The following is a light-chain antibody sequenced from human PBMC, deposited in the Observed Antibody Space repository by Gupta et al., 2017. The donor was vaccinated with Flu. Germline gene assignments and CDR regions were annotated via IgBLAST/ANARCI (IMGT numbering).Light chain of an antibody. CDR1: TSNIGSHP. CDR3: AAWDYTRNGYVV. J-gene: IGLJ2*01. CDR2: NNN. V-gene: IGLV1-44*01. Sequence: QSVLTQPPSASGTPGQRVTISCSGSTSNIGSHPVNWYQQLPGTAPKLLIYNNNRRPSGVPDRFSGSMSGTSASLAISGLQSEDEADYYCAAWDYTRNGYVVFGGGTKLTVL.